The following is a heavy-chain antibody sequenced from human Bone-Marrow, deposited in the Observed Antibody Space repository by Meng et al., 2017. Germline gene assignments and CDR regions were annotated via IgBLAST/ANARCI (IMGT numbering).Heavy chain of an antibody. CDR1: GFTFSSYA. J-gene: IGHJ6*02. Sequence: GESLKISCAAPGFTFSSYAMHWVRQAPGKGLEWVAVISYDGSNKYYADSVKGRFTISRDNSKNTLYLQMNSLRAEDTAVYYCARDDYDFWSGYPEYYYYGMDVWGQGTTVTVSS. CDR2: ISYDGSNK. V-gene: IGHV3-30*01. D-gene: IGHD3-3*01. CDR3: ARDDYDFWSGYPEYYYYGMDV.